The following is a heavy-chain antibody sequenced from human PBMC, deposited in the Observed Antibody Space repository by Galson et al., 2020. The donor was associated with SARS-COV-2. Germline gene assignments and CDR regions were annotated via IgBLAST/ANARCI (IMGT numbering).Heavy chain of an antibody. CDR2: IYYTGSP. Sequence: SEPLPLTCSVSGYFIGSRSYWHWIRQSPGKGLEWIGSIYYTGSPYYNPSLTSRVTISVDTSKNQFSLKLTSVTAADTAVYCCVRSGSGTSYKAYYVDGMDAWVQGTTVTVSS. CDR3: VRSGSGTSYKAYYVDGMDA. D-gene: IGHD3-10*01. J-gene: IGHJ6*02. V-gene: IGHV4-38-2*01. CDR1: GYFIGSRSY.